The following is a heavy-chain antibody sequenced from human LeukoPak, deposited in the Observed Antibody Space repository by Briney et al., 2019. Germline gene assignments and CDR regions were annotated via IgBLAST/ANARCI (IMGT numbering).Heavy chain of an antibody. CDR3: ARQNYDEVNYYYGLDV. V-gene: IGHV4-4*02. D-gene: IGHD3-3*01. CDR2: IYHSGTT. J-gene: IGHJ6*02. Sequence: SETLSLTCAVSGGSIRSSNWWSWVRQPPGKGLEWIGEIYHSGTTNYNPSLKSRVTIPVDTSKNQFSLKLSSVTAADTAVYYCARQNYDEVNYYYGLDVWGQGTTVTVSS. CDR1: GGSIRSSNW.